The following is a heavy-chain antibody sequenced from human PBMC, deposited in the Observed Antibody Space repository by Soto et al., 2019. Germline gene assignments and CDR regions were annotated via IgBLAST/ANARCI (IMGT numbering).Heavy chain of an antibody. CDR2: ISAYNGNT. V-gene: IGHV1-18*04. CDR1: GYTFTSYG. Sequence: SVKGSCKASGYTFTSYGISWVRQAPGQGLEWMGWISAYNGNTNYAQKLQGRVTMTTDTSTSAAYMELRSLRSDDTAVYYCAREYPNWNYDYWGQGTLVTVSS. J-gene: IGHJ4*02. D-gene: IGHD1-1*01. CDR3: AREYPNWNYDY.